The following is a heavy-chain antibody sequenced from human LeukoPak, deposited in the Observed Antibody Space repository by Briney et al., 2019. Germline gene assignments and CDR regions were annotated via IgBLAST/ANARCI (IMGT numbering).Heavy chain of an antibody. V-gene: IGHV3-7*01. J-gene: IGHJ4*02. CDR1: GFTFSSYW. D-gene: IGHD5-18*01. CDR3: AREWIQLWPGDY. CDR2: IKEDGSEK. Sequence: PGGSLRLSCAASGFTFSSYWMSWVRQAPGKGLEWVANIKEDGSEKYYVDSVKGRFTISRDNAKTSLYLQMNSLRAEDTAVYYCAREWIQLWPGDYWGQGTLVTVSS.